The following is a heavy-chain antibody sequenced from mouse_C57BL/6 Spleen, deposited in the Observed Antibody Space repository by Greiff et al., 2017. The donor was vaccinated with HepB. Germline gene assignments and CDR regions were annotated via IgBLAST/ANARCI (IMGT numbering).Heavy chain of an antibody. CDR2: IHPNSGST. Sequence: VQLQQPGAELVKPGASVKLSCKASGYTFTSYWMHWVKQRPGQGLEWIGMIHPNSGSTNYNEKFKSKATLTVDKSSSTAYMQLSSLTSEDSAVYYCARGGHYSNPYYAMDYWGQGTSVTVSS. CDR1: GYTFTSYW. D-gene: IGHD2-5*01. V-gene: IGHV1-64*01. J-gene: IGHJ4*01. CDR3: ARGGHYSNPYYAMDY.